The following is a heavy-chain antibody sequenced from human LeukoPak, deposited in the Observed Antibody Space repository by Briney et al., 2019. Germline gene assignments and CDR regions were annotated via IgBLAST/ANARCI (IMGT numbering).Heavy chain of an antibody. CDR3: ARTTIFGVVRLFDY. Sequence: PGGSLRLSCAASGFTFSSYWMHWVRQAPGKGLVWVSRINSDGSSTSYADSVKGRFTISRDNAKNTLYLQMNSQRAEDTAVYYCARTTIFGVVRLFDYWGQGTLVTVSS. J-gene: IGHJ4*02. V-gene: IGHV3-74*01. D-gene: IGHD3-3*01. CDR2: INSDGSST. CDR1: GFTFSSYW.